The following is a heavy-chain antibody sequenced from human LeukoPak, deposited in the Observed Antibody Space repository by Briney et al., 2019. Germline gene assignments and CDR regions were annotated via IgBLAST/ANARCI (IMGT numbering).Heavy chain of an antibody. D-gene: IGHD5-18*01. Sequence: GGSLRLSCAASGFTFSNARMSWVRQAPGKGLEWVGRIKSKTDGGTTDYAAPVKGRFTISRDDSKNTLYLQMNSLKTEDTAVYYCTTDVDTAMDVFDYWGQGTLVTVSS. CDR3: TTDVDTAMDVFDY. J-gene: IGHJ4*02. CDR2: IKSKTDGGTT. V-gene: IGHV3-15*01. CDR1: GFTFSNAR.